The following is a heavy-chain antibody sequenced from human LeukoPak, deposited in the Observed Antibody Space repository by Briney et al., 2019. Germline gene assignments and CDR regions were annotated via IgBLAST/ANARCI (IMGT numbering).Heavy chain of an antibody. Sequence: ASETLSLTCTVSGGSISSYYWSWIRQPAGKGLEWIGRIYTSGSTNYNPSLKSRVTMSVDTSKNQFSLKLSSVTAADTAVYYCARVRYYYGSGSYLFDYWGQGTLVTVSS. J-gene: IGHJ4*02. V-gene: IGHV4-4*07. D-gene: IGHD3-10*01. CDR2: IYTSGST. CDR1: GGSISSYY. CDR3: ARVRYYYGSGSYLFDY.